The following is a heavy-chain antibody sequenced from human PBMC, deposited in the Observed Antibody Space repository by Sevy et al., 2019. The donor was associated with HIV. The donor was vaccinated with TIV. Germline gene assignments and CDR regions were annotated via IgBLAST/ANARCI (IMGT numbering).Heavy chain of an antibody. D-gene: IGHD5-18*01. CDR3: AKGGGYSYGYANWFDP. J-gene: IGHJ5*02. V-gene: IGHV3-23*01. Sequence: GGSLRLSCAASGFTFSSYAMSWVRQAPGKGLEWVSAISGSGGGTYYADSVKGRFTISRDNSKNTLYLQMNSLRAEDTAVYYCAKGGGYSYGYANWFDPWGQGTLVTVSS. CDR1: GFTFSSYA. CDR2: ISGSGGGT.